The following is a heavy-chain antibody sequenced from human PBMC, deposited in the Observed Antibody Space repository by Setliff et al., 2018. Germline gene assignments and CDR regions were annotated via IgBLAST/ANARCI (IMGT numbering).Heavy chain of an antibody. Sequence: QPGGSLRLSCAASGFTFRGFAMHWVRQAPGKGLEWVASIRHDESDIYYTNSVKGRVTISRGNAKNSLYLQMNGLRAEDTAVYYCAKYSSSWGGYYYYYYYMDVWGKGTTVTVSS. CDR1: GFTFRGFA. J-gene: IGHJ6*03. CDR3: AKYSSSWGGYYYYYYYMDV. V-gene: IGHV3-30*02. CDR2: IRHDESDI. D-gene: IGHD6-13*01.